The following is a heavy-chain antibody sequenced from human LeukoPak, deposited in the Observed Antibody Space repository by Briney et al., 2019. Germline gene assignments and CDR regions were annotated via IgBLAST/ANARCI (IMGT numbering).Heavy chain of an antibody. CDR3: ARGVVPAEGFDP. J-gene: IGHJ5*02. Sequence: SETLSLTCTVSGGSISSGSYYWSWIRQPGGRGVEWIGRIYSCASINYNPSLQTRVTISVDTSKNQFPLKLSSVTAADTAVYYCARGVVPAEGFDPWGQGTLVTVSS. CDR2: IYSCASI. V-gene: IGHV4-61*02. D-gene: IGHD2-2*01. CDR1: GGSISSGSYY.